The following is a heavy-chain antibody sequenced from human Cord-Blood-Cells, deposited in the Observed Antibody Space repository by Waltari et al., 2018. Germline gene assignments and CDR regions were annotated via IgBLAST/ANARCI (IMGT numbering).Heavy chain of an antibody. D-gene: IGHD6-13*01. V-gene: IGHV4-59*08. Sequence: QVQLQESGPGLVKPSATLSLTCTVAGGSISSYYWSWIRQPPGKGLEWIGYIYYSGSTNYNPSLKSRVTISVDTSKNQFSLKLSSVTAADTAVYYCARHRGAAAGSLVREFDPWGQGTL. J-gene: IGHJ5*02. CDR1: GGSISSYY. CDR2: IYYSGST. CDR3: ARHRGAAAGSLVREFDP.